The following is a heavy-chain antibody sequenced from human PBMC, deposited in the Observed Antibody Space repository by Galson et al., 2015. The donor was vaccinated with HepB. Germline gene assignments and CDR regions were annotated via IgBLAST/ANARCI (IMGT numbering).Heavy chain of an antibody. CDR1: GYTFTSYD. V-gene: IGHV1-8*01. CDR2: MNPNSGNT. Sequence: SVTVSCKASGYTFTSYDINWVRQATGQGLEWMGWMNPNSGNTGYAQKFQGRVTMTRNTSISTAYMELSSLRSEDTAVYYCALGRTRYRGYSGYDYILPGYYGMDVWGQGTTVTVSS. CDR3: ALGRTRYRGYSGYDYILPGYYGMDV. J-gene: IGHJ6*02. D-gene: IGHD5-12*01.